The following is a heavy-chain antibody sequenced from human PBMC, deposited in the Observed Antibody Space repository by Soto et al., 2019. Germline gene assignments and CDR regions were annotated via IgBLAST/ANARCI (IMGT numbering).Heavy chain of an antibody. J-gene: IGHJ6*02. V-gene: IGHV6-1*01. CDR2: TYYRSKWYN. CDR1: GDSVSSNSAA. CDR3: ARDPIFGVEGYYGMDV. D-gene: IGHD3-3*01. Sequence: SQTLAVNCAISGDSVSSNSAAWNWIRQSPSRGLEWLGRTYYRSKWYNDFAVSVKSRITINPDTSKNQFSLQLNSVTPEDTAVYYCARDPIFGVEGYYGMDVWGQGTTVTVSS.